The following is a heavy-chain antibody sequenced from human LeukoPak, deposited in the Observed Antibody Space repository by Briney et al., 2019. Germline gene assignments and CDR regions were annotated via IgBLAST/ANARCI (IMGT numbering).Heavy chain of an antibody. D-gene: IGHD1-26*01. V-gene: IGHV4-34*01. CDR1: GGSFSGYY. CDR3: ASLNPFSGRRNAFDI. J-gene: IGHJ3*02. Sequence: SETLSLTCAVHGGSFSGYYWSWIRQPPGQGLEWIGEVNHSGTARYNPSLESRVTISVDTSKSQSSLNVYFVTAADTAVYYCASLNPFSGRRNAFDIWGQGAMVAVSS. CDR2: VNHSGTA.